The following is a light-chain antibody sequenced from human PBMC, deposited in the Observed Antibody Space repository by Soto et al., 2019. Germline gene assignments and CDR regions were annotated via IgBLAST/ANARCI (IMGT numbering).Light chain of an antibody. V-gene: IGKV1-39*01. CDR3: QQSYTNPRT. CDR1: QNIRNY. Sequence: DIQMTQSPSSLSASVGDRVTITCRASQNIRNYLNWYQQKPGKAPKLLIYAASNLQSGDPSRFSGSGSGTDFTLTISSLQPEDCATYFCQQSYTNPRTFGQGTKVEIK. J-gene: IGKJ2*01. CDR2: AAS.